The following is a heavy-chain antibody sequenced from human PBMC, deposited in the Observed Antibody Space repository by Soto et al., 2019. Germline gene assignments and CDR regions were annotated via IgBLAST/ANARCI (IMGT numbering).Heavy chain of an antibody. CDR1: GYAFTTYG. V-gene: IGHV1-18*01. D-gene: IGHD1-1*01. CDR2: ISAHNGNT. J-gene: IGHJ4*02. CDR3: ARGRYGDY. Sequence: QVHLVPAGAEVKKPGASVKVSCKGSGYAFTTYGITWVRQAPGQGLDWMGWISAHNGNTNYAQKLQGRATVTRDTYTSTAYMELRSLRSYDTAVYFCARGRYGDYWGQGALVTVSS.